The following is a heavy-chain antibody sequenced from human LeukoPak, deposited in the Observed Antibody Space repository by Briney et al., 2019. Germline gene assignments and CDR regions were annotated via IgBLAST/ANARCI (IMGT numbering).Heavy chain of an antibody. V-gene: IGHV4-59*01. Sequence: PSETLSLTCTVSGGSISSYYWSWIRQPPGKGLEWIGYIYYSGSTNYNPSLKSRVTISVDTSKNQFSLKLSSVTAADTAVYYCARYYDFWSGYYRGDALDIWGQGTMVTVSS. J-gene: IGHJ3*02. CDR3: ARYYDFWSGYYRGDALDI. CDR1: GGSISSYY. D-gene: IGHD3-3*01. CDR2: IYYSGST.